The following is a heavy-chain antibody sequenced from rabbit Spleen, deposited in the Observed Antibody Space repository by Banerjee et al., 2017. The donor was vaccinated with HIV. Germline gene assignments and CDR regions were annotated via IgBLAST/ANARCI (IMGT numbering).Heavy chain of an antibody. CDR2: INTATGKP. CDR3: ARENGGGSDL. Sequence: QEELEESGGGLVKPEGSLTLTCKASGFSFSDRDVMCWVRQAPGKGLEWIACINTATGKPVYATWAKGRFTISTTSSTTVTLQMTSLTAADTATYFCARENGGGSDLWGQGTLVTVS. D-gene: IGHD8-1*01. J-gene: IGHJ3*01. CDR1: GFSFSDRDV. V-gene: IGHV1S45*01.